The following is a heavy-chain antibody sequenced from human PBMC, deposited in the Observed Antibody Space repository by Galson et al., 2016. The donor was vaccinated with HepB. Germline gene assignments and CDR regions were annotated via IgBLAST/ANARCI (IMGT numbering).Heavy chain of an antibody. D-gene: IGHD2-21*02. CDR3: ARHTASEFCGGDCSTLLHYYGMDV. CDR1: GFTLNDYS. J-gene: IGHJ6*02. V-gene: IGHV3-48*02. Sequence: SLRLSCAASGFTLNDYSMNWVRQAPGKGLEWIAYISSSSSTIYYADSVKGRFTISRDNAKNSLYLQMDSLRDEDTAVYFCARHTASEFCGGDCSTLLHYYGMDVWGQGTTVTVS. CDR2: ISSSSSTI.